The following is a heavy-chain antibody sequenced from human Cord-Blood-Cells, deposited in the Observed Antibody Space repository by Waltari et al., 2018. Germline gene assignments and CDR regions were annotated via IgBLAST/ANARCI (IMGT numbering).Heavy chain of an antibody. CDR3: ARERYSSSWGY. J-gene: IGHJ4*02. Sequence: QLQPVQPRAEVKQPVASVKASCKASGSTFTGSYMHWVRQAPGQGLEWMGWINPNSGGTNYAQKFQGRVTMTRDTSISTAYMELSRLRSDDTAVYYCARERYSSSWGYWGQGTLVTVSS. D-gene: IGHD6-6*01. CDR2: INPNSGGT. V-gene: IGHV1-2*02. CDR1: GSTFTGSY.